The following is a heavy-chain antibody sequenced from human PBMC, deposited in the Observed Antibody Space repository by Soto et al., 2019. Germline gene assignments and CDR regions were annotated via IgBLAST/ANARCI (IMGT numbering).Heavy chain of an antibody. V-gene: IGHV1-46*01. CDR3: ERHLAAGDV. J-gene: IGHJ4*02. CDR1: GYTFINYY. CDR2: INPTGGST. Sequence: QVQLVQSGAEVKKPGASVKVSCKASGYTFINYYIHWVRQAPGHGLEWMAIINPTGGSTNYAQKFQGRLTLTMDTSTTTVYMELSSLTYEDTAIYYCERHLAAGDVWGQGTLVTVSS. D-gene: IGHD2-8*02.